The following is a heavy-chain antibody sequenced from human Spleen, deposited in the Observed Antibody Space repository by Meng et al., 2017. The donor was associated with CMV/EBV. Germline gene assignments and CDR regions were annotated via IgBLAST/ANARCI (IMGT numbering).Heavy chain of an antibody. Sequence: VQLQESGPGLVKPSQTLSLTCTVSGGPISSGSYYWSWIRQPAGKGLEWIGRIYTSGSTNYNPSLKSRVTMSVDTSKNQFSLKLRFVTAADTAVYYCAREGRSHQVGVSVYWGQGNLVTVSS. V-gene: IGHV4-61*02. CDR2: IYTSGST. J-gene: IGHJ4*02. D-gene: IGHD2-21*01. CDR1: GGPISSGSYY. CDR3: AREGRSHQVGVSVY.